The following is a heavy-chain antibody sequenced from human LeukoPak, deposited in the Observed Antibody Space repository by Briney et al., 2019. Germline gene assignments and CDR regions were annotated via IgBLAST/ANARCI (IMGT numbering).Heavy chain of an antibody. Sequence: SETLPLTCTVSGGSISSYYWSWIRQPPGKGLEWIGYIYYSGSTNYNPSLKSRVTISVDTSKNQFSLKLSSVTAADTAVYYCARDSLRYFDWLPPPYYMDVWGKGTTVTVSS. CDR2: IYYSGST. V-gene: IGHV4-59*01. CDR1: GGSISSYY. D-gene: IGHD3-9*01. J-gene: IGHJ6*03. CDR3: ARDSLRYFDWLPPPYYMDV.